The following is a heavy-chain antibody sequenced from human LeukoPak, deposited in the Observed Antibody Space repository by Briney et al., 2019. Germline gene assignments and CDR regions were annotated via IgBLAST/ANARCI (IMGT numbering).Heavy chain of an antibody. CDR3: ARYSGWRTRYYYYGMDV. D-gene: IGHD5-12*01. J-gene: IGHJ6*02. V-gene: IGHV3-23*01. CDR1: GFTSSSYA. Sequence: GGYLRLYCAASGFTSSSYAMSWVRQAPGKGLEWVSAVTGSGGSTYYADSVKGRFTISRDNSKNTLYLQMNSLRAEDTAVYYCARYSGWRTRYYYYGMDVWGQGTTVTVSS. CDR2: VTGSGGST.